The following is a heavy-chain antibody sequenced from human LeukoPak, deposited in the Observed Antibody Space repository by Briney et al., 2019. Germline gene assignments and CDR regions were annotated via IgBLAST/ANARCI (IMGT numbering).Heavy chain of an antibody. CDR1: GFIFSSHW. Sequence: GGSLRLSCAASGFIFSSHWMTWVRQAPGKGLEWVSYISSSSSTIYYADSVKGRFTISRDNAKNSLYLQMNSLRAEDTAVYYCAKDQKVGATHPFDYWGQGTLVTVSS. D-gene: IGHD1-26*01. V-gene: IGHV3-48*01. J-gene: IGHJ4*02. CDR3: AKDQKVGATHPFDY. CDR2: ISSSSSTI.